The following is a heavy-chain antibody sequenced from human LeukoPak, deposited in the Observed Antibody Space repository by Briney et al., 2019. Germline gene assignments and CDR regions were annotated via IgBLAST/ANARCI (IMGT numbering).Heavy chain of an antibody. CDR2: ISSSSSYI. V-gene: IGHV3-21*01. J-gene: IGHJ4*02. CDR3: AREVVWFGTRPDY. Sequence: PGGSLRLSCAASGFTFSSYSMNWVRQAPGKGLEWVSSISSSSSYIYYADSVKGRFTISRDNAKNSLYLQMNSLRAEDTAVYYCAREVVWFGTRPDYWGQGTLVTVSS. D-gene: IGHD3-10*01. CDR1: GFTFSSYS.